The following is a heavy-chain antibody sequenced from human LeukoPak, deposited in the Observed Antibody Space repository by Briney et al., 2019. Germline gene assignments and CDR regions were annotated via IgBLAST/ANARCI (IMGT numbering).Heavy chain of an antibody. D-gene: IGHD4-17*01. J-gene: IGHJ4*02. V-gene: IGHV1-2*02. CDR3: ARNYGHNSKYFDF. Sequence: GASVKVSCKASGYTFTDYFIHWVRQAPGQGLEWMGWIRPNCGDTHYAQRFQGRVTMTRDTSVSTAHMELSSLRSDDTAIYYCARNYGHNSKYFDFWGQGTLVTVSS. CDR2: IRPNCGDT. CDR1: GYTFTDYF.